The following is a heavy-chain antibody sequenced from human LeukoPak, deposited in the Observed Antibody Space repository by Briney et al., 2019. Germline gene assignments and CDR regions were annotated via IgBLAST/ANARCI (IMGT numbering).Heavy chain of an antibody. D-gene: IGHD3-10*01. J-gene: IGHJ6*02. Sequence: ASVKVSCKASGYTFTGYYMHWVRQAPGQGLEWMGWINPNSGGTNYAQKFQGRVTMTRDTSISTAHIELSRLRSDDTAVYYCARGYYGSGSYYNLDVWGQGTTVTVSS. CDR2: INPNSGGT. CDR1: GYTFTGYY. V-gene: IGHV1-2*02. CDR3: ARGYYGSGSYYNLDV.